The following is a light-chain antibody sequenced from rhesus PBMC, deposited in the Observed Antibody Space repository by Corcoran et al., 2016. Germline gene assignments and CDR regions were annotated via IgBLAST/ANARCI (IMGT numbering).Light chain of an antibody. CDR2: AAS. V-gene: IGKV1-19*01. J-gene: IGKJ2*01. CDR3: QQYDDLPCS. Sequence: DIQMTQSPSSLSASVGDKVTITCHASQGISSWLVWYQQKLRKAPKPLIYAASSLQSGVPSRFSGSGSGTDYTLPISSLQPDDFATSYYQQYDDLPCSFSQGTKVEIK. CDR1: QGISSW.